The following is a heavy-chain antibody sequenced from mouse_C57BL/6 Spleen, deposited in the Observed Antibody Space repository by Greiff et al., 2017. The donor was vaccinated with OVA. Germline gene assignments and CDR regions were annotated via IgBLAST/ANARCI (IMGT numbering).Heavy chain of an antibody. CDR3: ARSGYSKRYYAMDY. CDR2: IYPGDGDT. V-gene: IGHV1-80*01. J-gene: IGHJ4*01. Sequence: VQLQQSGAELVKPGASVKISCKASGYAFSSYWMNWVKQRPGKGLEWIGQIYPGDGDTNYNGKFKGKATLTAVKSSSTAYMQLSSLTSEDSAVYFCARSGYSKRYYAMDYWGQGTSVTVSS. CDR1: GYAFSSYW. D-gene: IGHD2-5*01.